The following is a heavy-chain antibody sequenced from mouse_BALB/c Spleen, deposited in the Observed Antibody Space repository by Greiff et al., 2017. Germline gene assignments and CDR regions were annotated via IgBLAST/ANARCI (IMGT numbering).Heavy chain of an antibody. CDR3: ARREAMDY. Sequence: EVQLVESGGGLVQPGGSLKLSCAASGFTFSSYTMSWVRQTPEKRLEWVAYISNGGGSTYYPDTVKGRFTISRDNAKNTLYLQMSSLKSEDTAMYYCARREAMDYWGQGTAVTVSS. V-gene: IGHV5-12-2*01. J-gene: IGHJ4*01. CDR1: GFTFSSYT. CDR2: ISNGGGST.